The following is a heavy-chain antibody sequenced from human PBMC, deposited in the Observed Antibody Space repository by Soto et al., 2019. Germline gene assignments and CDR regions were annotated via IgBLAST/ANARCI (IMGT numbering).Heavy chain of an antibody. D-gene: IGHD3-22*01. CDR3: ARELYYYDGSGSAALGASDI. Sequence: GASVEVSCKASGYTFTIYYMHWVRQAPGQGLEWMGIINPSGGSTSYAQKFQGRVTMTRDTSTSTVYMELSSLRSEDTAVYYCARELYYYDGSGSAALGASDIWGQGTMVTVSS. CDR2: INPSGGST. V-gene: IGHV1-46*01. J-gene: IGHJ3*02. CDR1: GYTFTIYY.